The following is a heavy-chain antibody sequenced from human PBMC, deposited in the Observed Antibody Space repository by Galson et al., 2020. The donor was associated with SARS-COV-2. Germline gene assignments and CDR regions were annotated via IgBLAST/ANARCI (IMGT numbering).Heavy chain of an antibody. V-gene: IGHV3-33*01. Sequence: GETLKISCAASGFTFSSYGMHWVRQAPGKGLEWVAVIRHDGSTKYYAASETGRFTISRDNSKNTPYLQMNSLGADDTAVYYCARERGTAVVWDPCESGVDVWGLGRTGTVSS. CDR3: ARERGTAVVWDPCESGVDV. J-gene: IGHJ6*02. CDR2: IRHDGSTK. CDR1: GFTFSSYG. D-gene: IGHD3-16*01.